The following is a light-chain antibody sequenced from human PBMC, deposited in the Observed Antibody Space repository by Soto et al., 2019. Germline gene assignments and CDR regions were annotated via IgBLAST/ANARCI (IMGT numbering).Light chain of an antibody. CDR3: QQYNSYSWT. CDR1: QSINNY. J-gene: IGKJ1*01. Sequence: DIQMTQSPSSLSASVGDRVTITCRASQSINNYLSWYQQKPGKAPNLLIFGASTLQSGVPSRFSGSGSGTEFTLTISSLQPDDFATYYCQQYNSYSWTFGQGTKV. CDR2: GAS. V-gene: IGKV1-17*01.